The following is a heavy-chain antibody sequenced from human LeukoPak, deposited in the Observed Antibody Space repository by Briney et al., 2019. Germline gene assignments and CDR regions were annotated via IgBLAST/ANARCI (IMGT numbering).Heavy chain of an antibody. CDR3: AKGPYYDSSGYYGYNYFDY. CDR1: GFTFSSYA. CDR2: ISGSGGST. Sequence: GGSLRLSCAASGFTFSSYAMSWVRQAPGKGLEWVSAISGSGGSTYYADSVKGRFTISRDNSKNTLYLQMNSLRAEDTAVYYCAKGPYYDSSGYYGYNYFDYWGQGTLVTVSS. D-gene: IGHD3-22*01. J-gene: IGHJ4*02. V-gene: IGHV3-23*01.